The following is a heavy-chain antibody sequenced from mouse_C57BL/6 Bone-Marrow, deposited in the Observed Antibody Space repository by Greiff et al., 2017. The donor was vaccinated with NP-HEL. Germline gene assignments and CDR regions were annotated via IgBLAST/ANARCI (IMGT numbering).Heavy chain of an antibody. J-gene: IGHJ3*01. CDR3: TPYFGSSYPWFAY. CDR2: IDPENGET. D-gene: IGHD1-1*01. Sequence: EVQLQQSGAELVRPGASVKLSCTASGFNIKDDYMHWVKQRPEQGLEWIGWIDPENGETEYASMLPGKATITADTTSNTAYLLLSSLTSENTTVYYCTPYFGSSYPWFAYWGQGTLVTVSA. CDR1: GFNIKDDY. V-gene: IGHV14-4*01.